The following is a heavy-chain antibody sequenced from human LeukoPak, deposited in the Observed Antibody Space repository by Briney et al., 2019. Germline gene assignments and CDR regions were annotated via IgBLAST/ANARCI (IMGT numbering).Heavy chain of an antibody. D-gene: IGHD5-18*01. J-gene: IGHJ3*02. V-gene: IGHV1-69*13. Sequence: ASVKVSCKASGGTFSSYAISWVRQAPGQGLEWMGGIIPIFGTANYAQKFQGRVTITADESTSTAYMELSSLRSEDTAVYYCARECGYSYGYPSAHAFDIWGQGTMVTVSS. CDR1: GGTFSSYA. CDR2: IIPIFGTA. CDR3: ARECGYSYGYPSAHAFDI.